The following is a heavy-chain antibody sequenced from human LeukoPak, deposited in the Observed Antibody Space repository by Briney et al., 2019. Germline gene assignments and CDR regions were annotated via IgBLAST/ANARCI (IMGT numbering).Heavy chain of an antibody. V-gene: IGHV3-23*01. CDR2: IGDNGRTT. CDR1: GFTVRNNF. J-gene: IGHJ5*02. Sequence: QPGGSLRLSCAASGFTVRNNFMYWVRQAPGKGLEWVAIIGDNGRTTYYADSVKGRFAISRDTSKNTLYLQMNSLKVEDTAVYYCAKKPGTAPGSDCFDPWGQGTLVTVSS. CDR3: AKKPGTAPGSDCFDP. D-gene: IGHD7-27*01.